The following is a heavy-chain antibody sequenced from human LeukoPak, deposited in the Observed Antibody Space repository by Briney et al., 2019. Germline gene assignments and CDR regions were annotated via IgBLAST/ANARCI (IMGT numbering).Heavy chain of an antibody. Sequence: GGSLRLSCAASRFTFSSYWMHWVRHVPGKGLVWVSRINGDGTSTSHADSVKGRFTISKDNAQNTLYLQMNSLRAEDTAVYYCARSGRYQDYWGQGTLVTVSS. CDR1: RFTFSSYW. J-gene: IGHJ4*02. CDR2: INGDGTST. D-gene: IGHD6-25*01. CDR3: ARSGRYQDY. V-gene: IGHV3-74*01.